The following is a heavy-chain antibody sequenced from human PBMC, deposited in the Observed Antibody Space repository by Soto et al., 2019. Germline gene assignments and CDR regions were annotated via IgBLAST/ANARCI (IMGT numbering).Heavy chain of an antibody. CDR1: GYTFTSYG. Sequence: QVQLVQSGAEVKKPGASVKVSCKASGYTFTSYGISCVRQAPGQGLEWMGWISAYNGNTNYAQKLQGRVTMTTDTSASTAYMELSSLRSDATAVYYCARDLIEGLRYKSDWFDLWGQGTLVTVYS. D-gene: IGHD3-9*01. J-gene: IGHJ5*02. V-gene: IGHV1-18*01. CDR3: ARDLIEGLRYKSDWFDL. CDR2: ISAYNGNT.